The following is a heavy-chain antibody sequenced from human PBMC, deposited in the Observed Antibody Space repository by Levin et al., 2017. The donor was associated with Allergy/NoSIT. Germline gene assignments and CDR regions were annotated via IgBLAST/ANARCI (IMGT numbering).Heavy chain of an antibody. Sequence: GGSLRLSCAASGFTFSSYAMSWVRQAPGKGLEWVSAISGSGGSTYYADSVKGRFTISRDNSKNTLYLQMNSLRAEDTAVYYCAKGIAVAGTKKAGEGYFDYWGQGTLVTVSS. J-gene: IGHJ4*02. CDR1: GFTFSSYA. CDR2: ISGSGGST. V-gene: IGHV3-23*01. D-gene: IGHD6-19*01. CDR3: AKGIAVAGTKKAGEGYFDY.